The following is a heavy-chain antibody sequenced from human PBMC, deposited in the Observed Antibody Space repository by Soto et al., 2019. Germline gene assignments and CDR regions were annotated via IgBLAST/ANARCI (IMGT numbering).Heavy chain of an antibody. D-gene: IGHD5-12*01. V-gene: IGHV4-30-2*01. CDR3: ASRRDGYNYYGY. J-gene: IGHJ4*02. CDR2: IYHSGST. CDR1: GGSISSGGYS. Sequence: QLQLQESGSGLVKPSQTLSLTCAVSGGSISSGGYSWSWIRQPPGKGLGWIGYIYHSGSTYYNPSLKSRVTISVDRSKNQFSLKLSSATAADTAVYYCASRRDGYNYYGYWGQGTLVTVSS.